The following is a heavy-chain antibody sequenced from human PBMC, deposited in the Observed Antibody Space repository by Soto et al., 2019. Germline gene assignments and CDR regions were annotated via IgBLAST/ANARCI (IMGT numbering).Heavy chain of an antibody. CDR1: GYSFTSYW. Sequence: PGESLKISCKGSGYSFTSYWISWVRQMPGKGLEWMGRIDPSDSYTNYSPSFQGHVTISADKSISTAYLQWSSLKASDTAMYYCASRSVFGVVPLGDAFDIWGQGTMVTVPS. V-gene: IGHV5-10-1*01. J-gene: IGHJ3*02. D-gene: IGHD3-3*01. CDR2: IDPSDSYT. CDR3: ASRSVFGVVPLGDAFDI.